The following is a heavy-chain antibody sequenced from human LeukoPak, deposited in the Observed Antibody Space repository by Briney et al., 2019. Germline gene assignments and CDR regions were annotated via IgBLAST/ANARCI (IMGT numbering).Heavy chain of an antibody. J-gene: IGHJ6*03. Sequence: SETLSLTCTVSGGSISSHYWSWIRQPPGKGLDWIGYIYYSGSTNYNPSLKSRVTISVDTSKNQFSLKLSSVTAADTAVYYCAISSYYYYYYMDVWGKGTTVTVSS. CDR2: IYYSGST. V-gene: IGHV4-59*11. CDR3: AISSYYYYYYMDV. CDR1: GGSISSHY.